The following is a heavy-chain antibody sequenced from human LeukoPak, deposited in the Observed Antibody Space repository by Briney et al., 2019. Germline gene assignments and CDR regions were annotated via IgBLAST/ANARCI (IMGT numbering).Heavy chain of an antibody. V-gene: IGHV1-69*01. CDR1: GGTFSRYA. CDR3: ARVLPHDAFDI. J-gene: IGHJ3*02. CDR2: IIPIFGTA. Sequence: ASLKVSCKASGGTFSRYAISWVRQAPGQGLEWMGGIIPIFGTANYAQKFQGRVTITADESTSTAYMELSSLRSEDTAVYYCARVLPHDAFDIWGQGTMVTVSS.